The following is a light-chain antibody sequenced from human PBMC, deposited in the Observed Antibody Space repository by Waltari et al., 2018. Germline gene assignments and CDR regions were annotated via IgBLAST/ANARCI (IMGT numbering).Light chain of an antibody. Sequence: ETLMTQSPATLSVSPGERGTLSCRASQSVTTNLAWYQQKPGQAPRLLICRASTRATGVPAMFSGSGSGTEFTITINALQSEDFAVYYCHQYNNSPPNTFGQGTLLEIK. J-gene: IGKJ2*01. CDR2: RAS. CDR1: QSVTTN. V-gene: IGKV3-15*01. CDR3: HQYNNSPPNT.